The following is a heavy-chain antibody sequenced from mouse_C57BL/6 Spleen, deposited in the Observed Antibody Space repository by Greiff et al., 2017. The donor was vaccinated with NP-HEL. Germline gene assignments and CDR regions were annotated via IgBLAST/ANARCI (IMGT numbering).Heavy chain of an antibody. V-gene: IGHV5-17*01. Sequence: EVKLEESGGGLVKPGGSLKLSCAASGFTFSDYGMHWVRQAPETGLEWVAYISSGSSTIYYADTVKGRFTISRDNAKNTLFLQMTSLRSEDTAMYYCAKGEAWFAYWGQGTLVTGSA. CDR3: AKGEAWFAY. J-gene: IGHJ3*01. CDR1: GFTFSDYG. CDR2: ISSGSSTI.